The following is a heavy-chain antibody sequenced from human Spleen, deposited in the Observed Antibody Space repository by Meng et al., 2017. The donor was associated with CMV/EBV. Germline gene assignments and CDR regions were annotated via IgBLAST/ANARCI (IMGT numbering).Heavy chain of an antibody. CDR1: GYTFTGHY. D-gene: IGHD2-15*01. CDR3: ARDMAAASRGWFDP. J-gene: IGHJ5*02. V-gene: IGHV1-2*02. CDR2: INPNSGHT. Sequence: ASVKVSCKASGYTFTGHYIHWVRQAPGQGLEWMGWINPNSGHTNYAQSLHGRVTMTRDTSISTAYMELSRLRSDDTAVYYCARDMAAASRGWFDPWGQGTLVTVSS.